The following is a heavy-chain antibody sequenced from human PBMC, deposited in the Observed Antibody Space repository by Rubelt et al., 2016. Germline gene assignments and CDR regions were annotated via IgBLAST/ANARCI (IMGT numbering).Heavy chain of an antibody. D-gene: IGHD6-19*01. CDR3: ARLSSGWYYFDY. Sequence: QLQLQESGPGLVKPSETLSLTCTVSGGSISSSSYYWGWIRPPPGKGLEWIGSIYYSGSTYYNPSLKSRVTISVDTSKNQFSLKLSSVTAADTAVYYCARLSSGWYYFDYWGQGTLVTVSS. V-gene: IGHV4-39*01. CDR1: GGSISSSSYY. CDR2: IYYSGST. J-gene: IGHJ4*02.